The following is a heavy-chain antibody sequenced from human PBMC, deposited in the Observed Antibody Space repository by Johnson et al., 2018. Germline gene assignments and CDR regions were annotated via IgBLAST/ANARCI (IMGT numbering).Heavy chain of an antibody. CDR3: ARHDHGDYSEALDM. J-gene: IGHJ3*02. V-gene: IGHV5-51*01. CDR1: GYSFTSYW. CDR2: IYPGDSDT. D-gene: IGHD4-11*01. Sequence: VQLVQSGAEVKKPGESLRISCRGSGYSFTSYWIGWVRQRPGKGLEWMGIIYPGDSDTRYSPSFEGQVTFSVDMSITTAYMQWSSRKASDTAIYYCARHDHGDYSEALDMWGQGTMVTVSP.